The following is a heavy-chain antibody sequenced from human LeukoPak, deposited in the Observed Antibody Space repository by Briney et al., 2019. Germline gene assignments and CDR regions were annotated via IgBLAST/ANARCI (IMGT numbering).Heavy chain of an antibody. CDR1: GGSMTTHH. CDR3: TTIKRGDIFGYFDF. V-gene: IGHV4-59*11. J-gene: IGHJ4*02. Sequence: SETLSLTCTVSGGSMTTHHWNWIRQTPGKGLEWIGYVFGSGCTKVNPSLTSRVTLSTDTSKNQLSLRLSSVTAADTAVYYCTTIKRGDIFGYFDFWGQGILVTVSS. CDR2: VFGSGCT. D-gene: IGHD5-18*01.